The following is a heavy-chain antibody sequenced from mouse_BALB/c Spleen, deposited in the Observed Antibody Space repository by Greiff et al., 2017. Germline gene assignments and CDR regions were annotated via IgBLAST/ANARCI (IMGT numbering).Heavy chain of an antibody. CDR1: GFTFSSYA. V-gene: IGHV5-6-5*01. J-gene: IGHJ1*01. CDR3: ARGITTVVGTGYFDV. CDR2: ISSGGST. D-gene: IGHD1-1*01. Sequence: EVHLVESGGGLVKPGGSLKLSCAASGFTFSSYAMSWVRQTPEKRLEWVASISSGGSTYYPDSVKGRFTISRDNARNILYLQMSSLRSEDTAMYYCARGITTVVGTGYFDVWGAGTTVTVSS.